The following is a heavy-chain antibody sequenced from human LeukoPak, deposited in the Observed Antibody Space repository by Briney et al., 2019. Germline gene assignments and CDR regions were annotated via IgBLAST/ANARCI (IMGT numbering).Heavy chain of an antibody. V-gene: IGHV4-59*01. J-gene: IGHJ4*02. D-gene: IGHD6-19*01. CDR1: GGSISSYY. Sequence: SETLSLTCTVSGGSISSYYWSWIRQPPGKGLGWIGYIYYSGSTNYNPSLKSRVTISVDMSRNQFSLNLSSVTAADTAMYYCARTGPRQLIDYWGQGTLVTVSS. CDR3: ARTGPRQLIDY. CDR2: IYYSGST.